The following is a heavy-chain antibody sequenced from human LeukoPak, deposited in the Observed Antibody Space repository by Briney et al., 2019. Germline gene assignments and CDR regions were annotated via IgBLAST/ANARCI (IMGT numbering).Heavy chain of an antibody. D-gene: IGHD3-16*01. J-gene: IGHJ3*02. V-gene: IGHV3-30-3*01. CDR3: ARRLFMFGGVITRDRDAFDI. CDR1: GFTFTNYA. CDR2: ISYDGSNE. Sequence: ERSLRLSCAASGFTFTNYAMQWVRQAPGRGLEWVSIISYDGSNEYYSDSVRGRFTISRDDSEKTLYLQMNNLRPEDTAVYYCARRLFMFGGVITRDRDAFDIWGQGTMVTVSS.